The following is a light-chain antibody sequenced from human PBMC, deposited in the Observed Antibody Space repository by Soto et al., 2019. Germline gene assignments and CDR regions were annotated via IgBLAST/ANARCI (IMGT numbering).Light chain of an antibody. J-gene: IGLJ1*01. CDR2: YDS. CDR3: QVWDIMTDNYV. Sequence: SYELTQPPSVSVAPEKTATITCGGNNIGNKRVHWYRQKPGQAPVLLISYDSDRPSGIPERFSGSNSENTANLTISRVEAGDEADYYCQVWDIMTDNYVFGSGTKVTVL. CDR1: NIGNKR. V-gene: IGLV3-21*04.